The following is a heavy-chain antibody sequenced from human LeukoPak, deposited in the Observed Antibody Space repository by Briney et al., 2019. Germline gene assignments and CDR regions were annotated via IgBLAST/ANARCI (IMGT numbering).Heavy chain of an antibody. J-gene: IGHJ3*02. CDR3: ARDQTHYYYGSGSYSDAFDI. D-gene: IGHD3-10*01. CDR2: ISSSGSTI. Sequence: PGGSLRLSCAASGFTFSSYEMNWVRQAPGKGLEWVSYISSSGSTIYYADSVKGRFTISRDNAKNSLYLQMNSLRAEDTAVYYCARDQTHYYYGSGSYSDAFDIWGQGTMVTVSS. V-gene: IGHV3-48*03. CDR1: GFTFSSYE.